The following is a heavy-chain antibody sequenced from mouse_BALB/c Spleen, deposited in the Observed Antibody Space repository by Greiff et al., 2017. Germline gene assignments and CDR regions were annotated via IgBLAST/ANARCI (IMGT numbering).Heavy chain of an antibody. CDR1: GFTFSSYT. D-gene: IGHD2-13*01. V-gene: IGHV5-12-2*01. J-gene: IGHJ3*01. CDR3: ARCDYDRAWFAY. CDR2: ISNGGGST. Sequence: EVQRVESGGGLVQPGGSLKLSCAASGFTFSSYTMSWVRQTPEKRLEWVAYISNGGGSTYYPDTVKGRFTISRDNAKNTLYLQMSSLKSEDTAMYYCARCDYDRAWFAYWGQGTLVTVSA.